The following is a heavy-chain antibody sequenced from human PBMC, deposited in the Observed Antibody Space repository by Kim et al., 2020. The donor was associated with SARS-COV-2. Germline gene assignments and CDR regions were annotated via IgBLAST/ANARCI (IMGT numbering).Heavy chain of an antibody. CDR2: IYYSGST. Sequence: SETLSLTCTVSGGSISSYYWSWIRQPPGKGLEWIGYIYYSGSTKYNPSLKSRVTISVDTSKNQFSLKLSSVTAADTAVYYCARSGSSGWDNWFDPWGQGTLVTVSS. D-gene: IGHD6-19*01. CDR3: ARSGSSGWDNWFDP. CDR1: GGSISSYY. J-gene: IGHJ5*02. V-gene: IGHV4-59*13.